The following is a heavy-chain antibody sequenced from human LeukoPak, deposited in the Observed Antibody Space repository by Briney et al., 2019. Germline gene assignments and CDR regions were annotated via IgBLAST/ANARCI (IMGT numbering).Heavy chain of an antibody. CDR2: IYHSGST. Sequence: SETLSLTCTVSGYSISSGYYWGWIRQPPGKGLEWIGSIYHSGSTYYNPSLKSRVTISVDTSKNQFSLKLSSVTAADTAVYYCASTSSGYDYYFDYWGQGTLVTVSS. J-gene: IGHJ4*02. CDR1: GYSISSGYY. V-gene: IGHV4-38-2*02. CDR3: ASTSSGYDYYFDY. D-gene: IGHD5-12*01.